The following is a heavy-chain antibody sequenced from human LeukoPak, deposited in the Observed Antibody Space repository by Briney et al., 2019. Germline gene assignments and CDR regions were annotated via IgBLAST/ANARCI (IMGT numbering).Heavy chain of an antibody. V-gene: IGHV3-7*01. D-gene: IGHD2-8*01. CDR2: IKQDGSEK. CDR1: GFTFSSYW. Sequence: GGSLRLACAVSGFTFSSYWMNWVRQAPGKGLEWVANIKQDGSEKNYVDSVKGRFTISRDNAKSSLFLQMNDLRAEDTAVYYCAKGGRGNGEVYWGQGTLVTVSS. J-gene: IGHJ4*02. CDR3: AKGGRGNGEVY.